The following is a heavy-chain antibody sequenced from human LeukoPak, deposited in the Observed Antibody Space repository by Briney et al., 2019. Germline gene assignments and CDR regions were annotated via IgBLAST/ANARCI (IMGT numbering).Heavy chain of an antibody. CDR3: AKDFSLRYFDWLCDY. J-gene: IGHJ4*02. D-gene: IGHD3-9*01. V-gene: IGHV3-30-3*01. CDR1: GFTFSSYA. CDR2: ISYDGSNK. Sequence: GGSLRLSCAASGFTFSSYAMHWVRQAPGKGLEWVAVISYDGSNKYYADSVKGRFTISRDNSKNTLYLQMNSLRAEDTAVYYCAKDFSLRYFDWLCDYWGQGTLVTVSS.